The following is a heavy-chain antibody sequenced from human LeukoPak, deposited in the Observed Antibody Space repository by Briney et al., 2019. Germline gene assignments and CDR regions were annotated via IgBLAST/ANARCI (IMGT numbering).Heavy chain of an antibody. CDR2: INPSGGRT. J-gene: IGHJ4*02. Sequence: ASVKVSCKASGYTFTNYYMHWVRQAPGQGLEWMGIINPSGGRTSYAQNFQGRVTMTRDTSTSTVYMEVSSLRSEGTAVYYCARGPYSSSWDEDYWGQGTLVTVSS. CDR1: GYTFTNYY. CDR3: ARGPYSSSWDEDY. D-gene: IGHD6-13*01. V-gene: IGHV1-46*01.